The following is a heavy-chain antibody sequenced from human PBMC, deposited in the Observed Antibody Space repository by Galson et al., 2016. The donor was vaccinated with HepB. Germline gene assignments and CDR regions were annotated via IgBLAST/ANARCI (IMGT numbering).Heavy chain of an antibody. J-gene: IGHJ4*02. D-gene: IGHD3-16*02. Sequence: SVKVSCKGSDDTRPSFTAQGISWVRQAPGQGLEWLGWISVYNGQTNYAQNIQDRVTLTADAPTSTAYMELRRLRSDDTAVYYCATSLRWGQLSLDYWGQGALVTVSS. CDR2: ISVYNGQT. V-gene: IGHV1-18*01. CDR1: DDTRPSFTAQG. CDR3: ATSLRWGQLSLDY.